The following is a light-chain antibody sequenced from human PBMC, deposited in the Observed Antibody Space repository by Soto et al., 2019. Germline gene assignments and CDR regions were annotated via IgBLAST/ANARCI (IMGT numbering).Light chain of an antibody. CDR2: GAS. J-gene: IGKJ4*01. Sequence: EILLTQSPGTLSFSPGERATLSCRASQSVSSNYLAWYQQKPGQAPRLLIYGASNRATGIPARFSGSGSGTDFTLTISSLEAEDFAVYYCQQRSNWPLTFGGGTKVDIK. CDR1: QSVSSNY. V-gene: IGKV3D-20*02. CDR3: QQRSNWPLT.